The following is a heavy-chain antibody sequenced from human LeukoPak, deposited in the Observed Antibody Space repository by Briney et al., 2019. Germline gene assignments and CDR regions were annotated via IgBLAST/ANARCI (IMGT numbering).Heavy chain of an antibody. J-gene: IGHJ5*02. CDR1: GGSISSYY. CDR2: INHSGST. CDR3: ARAGYITMVRGVTANNWFDP. V-gene: IGHV4-34*01. D-gene: IGHD3-10*01. Sequence: SETLSLTCTVSGGSISSYYWSWIRQPPGKGLEWIGEINHSGSTNYNPSLKSRVTIPVDTSKNQFSLKLSSVTAADTAVYYCARAGYITMVRGVTANNWFDPWGQGTLVTVSS.